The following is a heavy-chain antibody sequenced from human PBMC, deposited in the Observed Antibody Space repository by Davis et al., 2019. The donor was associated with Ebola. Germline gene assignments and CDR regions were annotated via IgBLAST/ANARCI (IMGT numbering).Heavy chain of an antibody. CDR2: ISYDGSNK. CDR3: ARGGRYFDWLPPDY. D-gene: IGHD3-9*01. V-gene: IGHV3-30-3*01. Sequence: GESLKISCAASGFTFSSYAMHWVRQVPGKGLEWVAVISYDGSNKYYADSVKGRFTISRDNSKNTLYLQMNSLRAEDTAVYYCARGGRYFDWLPPDYWGQGTLVTVSS. CDR1: GFTFSSYA. J-gene: IGHJ4*02.